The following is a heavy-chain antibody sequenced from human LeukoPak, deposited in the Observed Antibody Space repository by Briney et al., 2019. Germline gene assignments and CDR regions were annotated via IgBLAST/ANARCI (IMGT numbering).Heavy chain of an antibody. CDR3: ARGVPYDSWSGPHYSDY. Sequence: GGSLRLSCAASGFNFNNYDMHWVRQAPGKGLEWVAHIKQDGSQEYYVDSVKGRFTISRDSAKNSLYLQMNSLRAEDTAVYYCARGVPYDSWSGPHYSDYWGQGTLVTVSS. D-gene: IGHD3-3*01. V-gene: IGHV3-7*01. J-gene: IGHJ4*02. CDR2: IKQDGSQE. CDR1: GFNFNNYD.